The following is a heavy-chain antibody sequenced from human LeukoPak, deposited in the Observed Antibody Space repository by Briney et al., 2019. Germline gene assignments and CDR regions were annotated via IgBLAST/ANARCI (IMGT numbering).Heavy chain of an antibody. CDR3: ARDLYYDSSGTHAFDI. V-gene: IGHV1-18*01. J-gene: IGHJ3*02. Sequence: ASVKVSCKASGYTFTSYGISWVRQAPGQGLEWMGWISAFNGNTNYAQKLQGRVTMTTDTSTGTAYMELRSLRSDDTAVYSCARDLYYDSSGTHAFDIWGQGAMVTVSS. CDR2: ISAFNGNT. CDR1: GYTFTSYG. D-gene: IGHD3-22*01.